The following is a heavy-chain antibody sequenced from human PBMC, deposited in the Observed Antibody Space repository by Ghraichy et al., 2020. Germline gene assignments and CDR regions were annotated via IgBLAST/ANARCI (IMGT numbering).Heavy chain of an antibody. CDR1: GYTFTGYY. CDR2: INPNSGGT. Sequence: ASVKVSCKASGYTFTGYYMHWVRQAPGQGLEWMGRINPNSGGTNYAQKFQGRVTMTRDTSISTAYMELSRLRSDDTAVYYCARGINDYSNYNGAWYFDLWGRGTLVTVSS. CDR3: ARGINDYSNYNGAWYFDL. J-gene: IGHJ2*01. V-gene: IGHV1-2*06. D-gene: IGHD4-11*01.